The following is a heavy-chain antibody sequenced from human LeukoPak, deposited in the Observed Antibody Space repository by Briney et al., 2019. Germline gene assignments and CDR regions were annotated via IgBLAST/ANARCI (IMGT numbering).Heavy chain of an antibody. CDR1: GYTFTSYD. CDR3: ARKGPAAYDYYYMDV. V-gene: IGHV1-8*03. J-gene: IGHJ6*03. D-gene: IGHD2-2*01. Sequence: ASVKVSCKASGYTFTSYDINWERQATGQGLEWMGWMNPNSGNTGYAQKFQGRVTITRNTSISTAYMELSSLRSEDTAVYYCARKGPAAYDYYYMDVWGKGTTVTVSS. CDR2: MNPNSGNT.